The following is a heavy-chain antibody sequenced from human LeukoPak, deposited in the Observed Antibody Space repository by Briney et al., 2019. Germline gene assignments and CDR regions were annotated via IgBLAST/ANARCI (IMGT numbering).Heavy chain of an antibody. V-gene: IGHV3-23*01. J-gene: IGHJ4*02. D-gene: IGHD3-10*01. CDR3: AKPYYGSGSYPPYYFDY. CDR2: ISGSGGST. Sequence: PGGSLRLSCAAFGFTFSSYAMSWVRQAPGKGLDRVSGISGSGGSTYYADSVKGRFIFSRDNSKNTLYLQMNSLRAEDTAVYYCAKPYYGSGSYPPYYFDYWGQGTLVTVSS. CDR1: GFTFSSYA.